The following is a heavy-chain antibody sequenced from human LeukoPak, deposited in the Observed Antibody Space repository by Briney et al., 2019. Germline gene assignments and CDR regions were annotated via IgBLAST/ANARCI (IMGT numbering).Heavy chain of an antibody. CDR1: GGSISSYY. V-gene: IGHV4-59*01. D-gene: IGHD4/OR15-4a*01. J-gene: IGHJ4*02. Sequence: SETLSLTCTVSGGSISSYYWSWIRQPPGKGLEWIGYTYYSGSTNYNPSLKSRVTISVDTSKNQFSLKLSSVTAADTAVYYCAREFPGGARFDYWGQGTLVTVSS. CDR3: AREFPGGARFDY. CDR2: TYYSGST.